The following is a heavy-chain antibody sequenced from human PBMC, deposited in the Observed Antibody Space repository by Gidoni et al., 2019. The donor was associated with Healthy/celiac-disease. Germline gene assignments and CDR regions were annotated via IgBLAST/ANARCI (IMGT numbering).Heavy chain of an antibody. CDR2: IDWDDDK. CDR1: GFSLSTSGMC. Sequence: QVTLRESGPALVKPTQTLTLTCTFSGFSLSTSGMCVSWIRQPPGKALEWLALIDWDDDKYYSTSLKTRLTISKDTSKNQVVLTMTNMDPVDTATYYCARITRLLWFGDLKGDDYGMDVWGQGTTVTVSS. D-gene: IGHD3-10*01. CDR3: ARITRLLWFGDLKGDDYGMDV. J-gene: IGHJ6*02. V-gene: IGHV2-70*01.